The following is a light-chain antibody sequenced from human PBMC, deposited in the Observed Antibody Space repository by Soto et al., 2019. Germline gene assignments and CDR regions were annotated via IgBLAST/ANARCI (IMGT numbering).Light chain of an antibody. V-gene: IGKV3-11*01. J-gene: IGKJ5*01. CDR1: QSVGSRY. Sequence: IVLTQSRGTLSLSPGERVTLSYRASQSVGSRYLDWYQQRPGQAPRLLIYDASYRATGIPARFSGSGSGTDFTLTISSLEPEDFAVYYCQQRNDWRRGTFGQGTRLEIK. CDR2: DAS. CDR3: QQRNDWRRGT.